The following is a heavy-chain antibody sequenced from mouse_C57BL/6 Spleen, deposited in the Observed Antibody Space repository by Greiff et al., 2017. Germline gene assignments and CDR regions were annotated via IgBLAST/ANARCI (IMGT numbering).Heavy chain of an antibody. CDR3: ARGGYYDAMDY. CDR2: ISDGGSYT. Sequence: VMLVESGGGLVKPGGSLKLSCAASGFTFSSYAMSWVRQTPEKRLEWVATISDGGSYTYYPDNVKGRFTISRDNAKNNLYLQMSHLKSEDTAMYYCARGGYYDAMDYWGQGTSVTVSS. D-gene: IGHD2-2*01. V-gene: IGHV5-4*03. J-gene: IGHJ4*01. CDR1: GFTFSSYA.